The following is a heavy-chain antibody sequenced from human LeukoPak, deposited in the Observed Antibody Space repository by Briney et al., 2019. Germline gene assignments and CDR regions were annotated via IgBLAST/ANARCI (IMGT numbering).Heavy chain of an antibody. D-gene: IGHD3-22*01. J-gene: IGHJ4*02. V-gene: IGHV1-18*01. CDR1: GYTFTSYG. CDR2: ISAYNGNT. Sequence: ASVKVSCKASGYTFTSYGISWVRQAPGQGLEWMGWISAYNGNTNYAQKLQGRVTMTTDASTSTAYMELRSLRSDDTAVYYCARYDSSGYYPPFDYWGQGTLVTVSS. CDR3: ARYDSSGYYPPFDY.